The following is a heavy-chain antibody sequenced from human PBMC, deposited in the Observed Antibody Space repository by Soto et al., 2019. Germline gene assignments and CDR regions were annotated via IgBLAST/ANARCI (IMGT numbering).Heavy chain of an antibody. CDR1: GFTFSSYA. Sequence: EVQLLESGGGLVQPGGSLRLSCAASGFTFSSYAMSWVRQAPGKGLEWVSAISGSGGSTYYADSVKGRFTISRDNSKNQLYLQMNSLRAEDTAVYYCTASSGWYNAFDIWGQGTMVTVSS. J-gene: IGHJ3*02. CDR3: TASSGWYNAFDI. V-gene: IGHV3-23*01. CDR2: ISGSGGST. D-gene: IGHD6-19*01.